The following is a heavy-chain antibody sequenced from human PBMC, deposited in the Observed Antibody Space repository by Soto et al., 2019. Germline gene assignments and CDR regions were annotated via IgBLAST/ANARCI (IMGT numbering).Heavy chain of an antibody. D-gene: IGHD3-22*01. Sequence: SSETLSLTCTVSGGSISSGDYYWSWIRQPPGKGLEWIGYIYYSGSTYYNPSLKSRVTISVDTSKNQFSLKLSSVTAADTAVYYCARERRSYDSSGYYYYYYGMDVWGQGTTVTVSS. CDR1: GGSISSGDYY. V-gene: IGHV4-30-4*01. J-gene: IGHJ6*02. CDR3: ARERRSYDSSGYYYYYYGMDV. CDR2: IYYSGST.